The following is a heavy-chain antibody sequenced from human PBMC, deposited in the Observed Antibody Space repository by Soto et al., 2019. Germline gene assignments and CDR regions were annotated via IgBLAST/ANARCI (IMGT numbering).Heavy chain of an antibody. CDR3: ARENYDILTGYYTANWFDP. J-gene: IGHJ5*02. CDR2: ISAYNGNT. CDR1: GYTFTSYG. Sequence: GASVKVSCKASGYTFTSYGISWVRQAPGQGLEWMGWISAYNGNTNYAQKLQGRVTMTTDTSTSTTYMELRSLISDDTAVYYCARENYDILTGYYTANWFDPWGQGTLVTVSS. V-gene: IGHV1-18*01. D-gene: IGHD3-9*01.